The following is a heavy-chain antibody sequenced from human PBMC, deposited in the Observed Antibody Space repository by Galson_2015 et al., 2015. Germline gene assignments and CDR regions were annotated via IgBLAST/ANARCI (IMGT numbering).Heavy chain of an antibody. V-gene: IGHV3-48*03. CDR3: ARALFLYHYDSSGYYNHLDY. J-gene: IGHJ4*02. D-gene: IGHD3-22*01. Sequence: SLRLSCAASGFTFGTYEMNWVRQAPGEGLEWISYISPSGSTIYYADSVKGRFTISRDNAKNSLYLQMNSLRAEDTAVYYCARALFLYHYDSSGYYNHLDYWGQGTLVTVSS. CDR1: GFTFGTYE. CDR2: ISPSGSTI.